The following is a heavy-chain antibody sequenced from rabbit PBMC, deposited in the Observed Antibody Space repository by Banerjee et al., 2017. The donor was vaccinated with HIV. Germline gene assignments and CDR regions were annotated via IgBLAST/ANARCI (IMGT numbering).Heavy chain of an antibody. CDR1: GIDFSGLYY. CDR2: IYTGGGGT. J-gene: IGHJ4*01. D-gene: IGHD3-1*01. Sequence: QQHLEESGGGLVKAGGTLTLTCKASGIDFSGLYYMCWVRQAPGKGLEWIACIYTGGGGTGYASWAKGRFTISKTSSTTVTLQATSLTAADTATYFCARGGAGGGDGCNLWGQGTLVTVS. CDR3: ARGGAGGGDGCNL. V-gene: IGHV1S45*01.